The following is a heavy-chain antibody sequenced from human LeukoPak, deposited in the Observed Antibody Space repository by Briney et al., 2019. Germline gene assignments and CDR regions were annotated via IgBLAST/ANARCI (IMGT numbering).Heavy chain of an antibody. CDR3: ARGRPNYYDSTGPLSY. Sequence: PSETLSLTCTVSGGSISSYYWSWIRQPPGKGLEWIGEINHSGSTNYNPSLKSRVTISVDTSKNQFSLKLSSVTAADTAVYYCARGRPNYYDSTGPLSYWGQGTLVTVSS. CDR1: GGSISSYY. D-gene: IGHD3-22*01. CDR2: INHSGST. V-gene: IGHV4-34*01. J-gene: IGHJ4*02.